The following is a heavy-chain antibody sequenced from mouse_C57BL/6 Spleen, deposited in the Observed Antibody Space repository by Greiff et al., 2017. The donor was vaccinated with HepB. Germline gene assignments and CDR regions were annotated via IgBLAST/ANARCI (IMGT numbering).Heavy chain of an antibody. Sequence: VQLQQPGAELVRPGSSVKLSCKASGYTFTSYWMDWVKQRPGQGLEWIGNIYPSDSETHYNQKFKDKATLTVDKSSSTAYMQLSSLTSEDSAVYYCASGPIYYYGSTYLYYFYYWGQGTTLTVSS. CDR2: IYPSDSET. CDR3: ASGPIYYYGSTYLYYFYY. D-gene: IGHD1-1*01. CDR1: GYTFTSYW. V-gene: IGHV1-61*01. J-gene: IGHJ2*01.